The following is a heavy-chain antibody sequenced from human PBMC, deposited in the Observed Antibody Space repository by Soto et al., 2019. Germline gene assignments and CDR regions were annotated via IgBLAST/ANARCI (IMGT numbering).Heavy chain of an antibody. CDR3: AKGTYDILTGYYVAGSWFDP. Sequence: GGSLRLSCAASGFTFSSYWMSWVRQAPGKGLEWVANINGSGGNTYYADSVKGRFTISRDNSKNTLYLQMNSLRAEDTAVYYCAKGTYDILTGYYVAGSWFDPWGQGTLVTVSS. CDR2: INGSGGNT. D-gene: IGHD3-9*01. V-gene: IGHV3-23*01. CDR1: GFTFSSYW. J-gene: IGHJ5*02.